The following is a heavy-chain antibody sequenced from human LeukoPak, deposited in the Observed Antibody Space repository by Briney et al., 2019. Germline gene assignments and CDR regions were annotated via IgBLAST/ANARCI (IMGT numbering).Heavy chain of an antibody. Sequence: PGGSLRLSCAASGFTFSSYGMNWVRQAPGKGLEWVSGISGSGEITYYADSVKGRFTISRDNSKNTLSLQLNSLRAEDTAVYYCAKEEYYYDSSGYSLDAFDIWGQGTMVTVSS. J-gene: IGHJ3*02. D-gene: IGHD3-22*01. CDR3: AKEEYYYDSSGYSLDAFDI. CDR2: ISGSGEIT. CDR1: GFTFSSYG. V-gene: IGHV3-23*01.